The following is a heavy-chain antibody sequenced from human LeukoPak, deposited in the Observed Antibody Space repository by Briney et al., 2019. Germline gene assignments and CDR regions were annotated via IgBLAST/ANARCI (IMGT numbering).Heavy chain of an antibody. D-gene: IGHD6-25*01. Sequence: SETLSLTCTVSGGSISSGGYYWTWIRQPPGKGLEWIGYIFQSGSTYYNPSLKSRVTMSLDRSKNQFSLNLSSVTAADTAVYSCARGADSSGWFEWGQGTLVTVSS. CDR3: ARGADSSGWFE. CDR2: IFQSGST. CDR1: GGSISSGGYY. J-gene: IGHJ4*02. V-gene: IGHV4-30-2*01.